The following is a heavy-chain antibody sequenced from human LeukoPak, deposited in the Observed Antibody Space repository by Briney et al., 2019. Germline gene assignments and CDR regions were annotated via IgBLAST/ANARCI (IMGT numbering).Heavy chain of an antibody. CDR3: ASYRDDWNDDLFDY. J-gene: IGHJ4*02. D-gene: IGHD1-1*01. CDR1: VLTVSRNY. V-gene: IGHV3-53*01. Sequence: GGSLRLSCAPSVLTVSRNYMRWVRPAPGRGLEWVSGIYSGGSTSYADSVKRRFTISRDNSKNTLYLQMNSLRAEDTGVYYCASYRDDWNDDLFDYWGQGTLVTVSS. CDR2: IYSGGST.